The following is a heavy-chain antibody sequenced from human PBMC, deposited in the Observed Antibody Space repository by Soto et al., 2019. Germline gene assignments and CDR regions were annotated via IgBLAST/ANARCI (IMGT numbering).Heavy chain of an antibody. D-gene: IGHD3-3*01. CDR2: ISAYNGNT. V-gene: IGHV1-18*01. J-gene: IGHJ4*02. CDR1: GYTFTSYG. CDR3: ARVHDFWSGYYTGGRNYFDY. Sequence: EASVKVSCKASGYTFTSYGISWVRQAPGQGLEWMGWISAYNGNTNYAQKLQGRVTMTTDTSTSTAYMELRSLRSDDTAVYYCARVHDFWSGYYTGGRNYFDYWGQGTLVTVSS.